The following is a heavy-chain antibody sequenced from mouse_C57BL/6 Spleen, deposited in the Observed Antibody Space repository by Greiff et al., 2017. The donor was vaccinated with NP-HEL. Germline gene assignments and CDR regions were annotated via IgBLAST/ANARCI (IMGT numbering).Heavy chain of an antibody. Sequence: EVQLQQSGPELVKPGASVKISCKASGYTFTDYYMNWVKQSHGKSLEWIGDINPNNGGTSYNQKFKGKATLTVDKSSSTAYMELRSLTSEDSAVYYCARAGWVDSSGPGYWGQGTSVTVSS. V-gene: IGHV1-26*01. CDR1: GYTFTDYY. D-gene: IGHD3-2*02. CDR2: INPNNGGT. CDR3: ARAGWVDSSGPGY. J-gene: IGHJ4*01.